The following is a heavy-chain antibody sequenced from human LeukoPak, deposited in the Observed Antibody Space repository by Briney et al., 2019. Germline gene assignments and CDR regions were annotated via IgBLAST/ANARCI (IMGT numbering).Heavy chain of an antibody. CDR1: GFTFSSYW. CDR2: IKQDGSEK. V-gene: IGHV3-7*01. CDR3: ASDRSGGSCYECWFDP. J-gene: IGHJ5*02. Sequence: GGSLRLSCAASGFTFSSYWMSWVRQAPGKGLEWVANIKQDGSEKYYVDSVKGRFTISRDNAKNSLCLQMNSLRAEDTAVYYCASDRSGGSCYECWFDPWGQGTLVTVSS. D-gene: IGHD2-15*01.